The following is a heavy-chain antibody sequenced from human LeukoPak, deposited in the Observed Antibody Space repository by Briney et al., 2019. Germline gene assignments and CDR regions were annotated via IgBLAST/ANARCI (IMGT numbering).Heavy chain of an antibody. D-gene: IGHD1-26*01. CDR2: IIPIFGTA. J-gene: IGHJ6*03. Sequence: ASVNVSCKASGGTLSSYAISWVRQAPGQGLEWVGGIIPIFGTANYAQKFQGRVTITADESTSTASMELSSLRSEHTAVYYCARAGATSDYYYYYMDVWGKGTTVTVSS. CDR1: GGTLSSYA. CDR3: ARAGATSDYYYYYMDV. V-gene: IGHV1-69*13.